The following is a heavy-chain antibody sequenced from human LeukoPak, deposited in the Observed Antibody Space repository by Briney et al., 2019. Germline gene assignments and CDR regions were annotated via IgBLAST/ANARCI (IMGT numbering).Heavy chain of an antibody. Sequence: GGSLRLSCTASGFTFADYAMHWVRQAPGKGLEWVSGISWNSNSIGYADSVKGRFTISRDNAKNSLYLQMNSLRAEDTAVYYCARDTYYYNSSAFYHYYYGMDVWGQGTTVTVSS. CDR3: ARDTYYYNSSAFYHYYYGMDV. V-gene: IGHV3-9*01. D-gene: IGHD3-22*01. CDR2: ISWNSNSI. CDR1: GFTFADYA. J-gene: IGHJ6*02.